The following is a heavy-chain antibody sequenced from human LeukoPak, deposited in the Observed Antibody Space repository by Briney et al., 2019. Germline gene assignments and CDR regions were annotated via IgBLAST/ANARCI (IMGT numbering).Heavy chain of an antibody. CDR3: ARVNDILTGYTLFT. CDR2: ISAYNGNT. D-gene: IGHD3-9*01. J-gene: IGHJ4*02. V-gene: IGHV1-18*01. Sequence: ASVKVSCKASGYTFTSYGISWVRQAPGQGLEWMGWISAYNGNTNYAQKLQGRVTMTTDTSTSTAYMELRSLRSDDTAVYYCARVNDILTGYTLFTWGQGTLVTVSS. CDR1: GYTFTSYG.